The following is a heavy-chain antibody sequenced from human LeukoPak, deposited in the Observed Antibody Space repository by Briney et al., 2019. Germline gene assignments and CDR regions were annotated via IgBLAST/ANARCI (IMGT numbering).Heavy chain of an antibody. J-gene: IGHJ6*03. V-gene: IGHV4-4*07. D-gene: IGHD2/OR15-2a*01. CDR1: GVSISGYY. Sequence: SETLSLTCSVSGVSISGYYWSWIRQPAGKRLEWIGRIYITRGTDYNPSLRSRVIMSVDTPKNQFSLQLTSVTAADAAVYYCARESRIVEGDGYYMDVWGKGTTVTISS. CDR3: ARESRIVEGDGYYMDV. CDR2: IYITRGT.